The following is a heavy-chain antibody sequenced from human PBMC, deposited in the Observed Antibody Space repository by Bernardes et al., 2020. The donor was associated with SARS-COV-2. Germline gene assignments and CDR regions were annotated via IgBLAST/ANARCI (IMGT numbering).Heavy chain of an antibody. CDR1: GFTFSHSG. CDR2: ISNDGSME. V-gene: IGHV3-33*05. D-gene: IGHD1-1*01. Sequence: GGSLRLSCAASGFTFSHSGMHWVRQAPGKGLEWVALISNDGSMEDYGDSAKGRFTIARDNSKNTLYLEMTSLRVEDTAVYYCAGVTLWRPSRTNDPKQSHVDVGGEGAT. J-gene: IGHJ6*02. CDR3: AGVTLWRPSRTNDPKQSHVDV.